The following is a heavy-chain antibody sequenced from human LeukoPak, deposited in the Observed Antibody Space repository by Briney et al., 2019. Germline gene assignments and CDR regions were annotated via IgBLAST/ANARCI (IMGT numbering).Heavy chain of an antibody. J-gene: IGHJ3*02. CDR1: GYTFTGYY. CDR3: AKNIWFGESSDAFHI. Sequence: GASVKVSCKASGYTFTGYYMHWVRQAPGQGLEWMGWINPNSGGTNYAQKFQGRVTVTRDTSISTAYMELSRLRFDDTAVYYCAKNIWFGESSDAFHIWGQGTMVTVSS. CDR2: INPNSGGT. D-gene: IGHD3-10*01. V-gene: IGHV1-2*02.